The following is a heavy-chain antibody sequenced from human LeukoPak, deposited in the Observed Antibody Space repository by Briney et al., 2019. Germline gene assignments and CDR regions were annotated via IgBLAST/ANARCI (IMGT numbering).Heavy chain of an antibody. V-gene: IGHV3-23*01. CDR1: GFTFSSYA. J-gene: IGHJ4*02. D-gene: IGHD3-3*01. Sequence: PGGSLRLSCAASGFTFSSYAMSWVRQAPGKGLEWVSAISGSGGSTYYADSVKGRFTISRDNSKNTLYLQMNSLRAEDTAVYYCAKDREPGFTIFGGYFDYWGQGTLVTVSS. CDR3: AKDREPGFTIFGGYFDY. CDR2: ISGSGGST.